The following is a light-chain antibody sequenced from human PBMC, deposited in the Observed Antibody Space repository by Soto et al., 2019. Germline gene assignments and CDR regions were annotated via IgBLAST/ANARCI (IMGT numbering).Light chain of an antibody. J-gene: IGKJ1*01. CDR3: QQYNSYFTWT. Sequence: DIQMTQSPSTLSASVGDRVTITCRASQSISSWLAWYQQKPGKAPKLLIYKASSLESGVPSRFSGRGSGTEFNLTISSLQPDDVAHYYCQQYNSYFTWTFGQGTKVEIK. V-gene: IGKV1-5*03. CDR2: KAS. CDR1: QSISSW.